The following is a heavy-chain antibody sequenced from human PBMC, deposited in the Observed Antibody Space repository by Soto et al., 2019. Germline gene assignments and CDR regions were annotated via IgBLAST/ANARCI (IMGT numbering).Heavy chain of an antibody. D-gene: IGHD3-22*01. CDR2: IYYSGST. CDR3: ARSWVGYYDSSGYSYYFDY. J-gene: IGHJ4*02. Sequence: QVQLQESGPGLVKPSETLSLTCTVSGGSISSYYWSWIRQPPGKGLEWIGYIYYSGSTNYNPSLKSRVTISVGTSKNQFSLKLSSVTAADTAVYYCARSWVGYYDSSGYSYYFDYWGQGTLVTVSS. V-gene: IGHV4-59*01. CDR1: GGSISSYY.